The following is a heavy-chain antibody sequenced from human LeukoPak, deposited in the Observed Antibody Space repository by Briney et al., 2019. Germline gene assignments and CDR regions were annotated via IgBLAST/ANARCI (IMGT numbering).Heavy chain of an antibody. D-gene: IGHD3-9*01. CDR3: ARSEGYYDILTGYYYYYGMDV. CDR1: GFTFSSHG. J-gene: IGHJ6*04. Sequence: GGSLRLSCAASGFTFSSHGMHWVRQAPGKALEGVAVIWYDGRNKYYADSVKGRFTSSRDNSQNTLYLQMNSLRAEDTAVYYCARSEGYYDILTGYYYYYGMDVWGKGTTVTVSS. V-gene: IGHV3-33*01. CDR2: IWYDGRNK.